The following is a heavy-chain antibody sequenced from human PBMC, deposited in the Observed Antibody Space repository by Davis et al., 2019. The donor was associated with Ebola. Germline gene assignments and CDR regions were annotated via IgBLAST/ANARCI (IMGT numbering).Heavy chain of an antibody. CDR1: GFTFSSYS. D-gene: IGHD3-16*02. CDR3: ASLYFYDYIWGSYRIDY. J-gene: IGHJ4*02. CDR2: ISSSSSYI. V-gene: IGHV3-21*01. Sequence: GESLKISCAASGFTFSSYSMNWVRQAPGKGLEWVSSISSSSSYIYYADSVKGRFTISRDNAKNSLYLQMNSLRAEDTAVYYCASLYFYDYIWGSYRIDYWGQGALVTVSS.